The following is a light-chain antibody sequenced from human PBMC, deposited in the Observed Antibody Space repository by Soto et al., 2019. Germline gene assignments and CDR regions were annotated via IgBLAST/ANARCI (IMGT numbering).Light chain of an antibody. CDR3: QQYGSSLYT. Sequence: EIVLTQSPGTLSLSPGDRATLSCRASQSVTSTYFAWYQQKPGQAPRLLIYGASRRAIGIPDRFSGSGSGTDFTLTISRLEPEGFAVYYCQQYGSSLYTFGQGTKLEI. V-gene: IGKV3-20*01. J-gene: IGKJ2*01. CDR1: QSVTSTY. CDR2: GAS.